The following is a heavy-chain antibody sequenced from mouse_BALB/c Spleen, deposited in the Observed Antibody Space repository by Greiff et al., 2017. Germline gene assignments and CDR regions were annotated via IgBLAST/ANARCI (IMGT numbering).Heavy chain of an antibody. Sequence: DVKLVESGGGLVQPGGSLRLSCATSGFTFTDYYMSWVRQPPGKALEWLGFIRNKANGYTTEYSASVKGRFTISRDNSQSILYLQMNTLRAEDSATYYSARANWDGYYFDYWGQGTTLTVSS. CDR2: IRNKANGYTT. D-gene: IGHD4-1*01. CDR3: ARANWDGYYFDY. V-gene: IGHV7-3*02. J-gene: IGHJ2*01. CDR1: GFTFTDYY.